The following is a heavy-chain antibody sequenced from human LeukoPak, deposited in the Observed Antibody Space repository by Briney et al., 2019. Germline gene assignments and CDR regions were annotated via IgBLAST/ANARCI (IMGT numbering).Heavy chain of an antibody. J-gene: IGHJ5*02. D-gene: IGHD7-27*01. CDR1: GFSFSTHG. CDR3: AKGWGSSFDP. Sequence: PGGSLRLSCAASGFSFSTHGMHWVRQAPGKGLDWVAVISYDGSNKYYADSVKGRFTISRDNSKSTLYLQMNNLTTEDTAVYYCAKGWGSSFDPWGQGTLVTVSS. V-gene: IGHV3-30*18. CDR2: ISYDGSNK.